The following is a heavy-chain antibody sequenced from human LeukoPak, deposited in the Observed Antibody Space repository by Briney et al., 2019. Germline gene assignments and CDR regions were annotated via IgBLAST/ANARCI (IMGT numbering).Heavy chain of an antibody. J-gene: IGHJ4*02. D-gene: IGHD3-22*01. CDR3: ARAAYYYDSSGYYFDY. CDR1: GGAFSSYT. CDR2: IIPILGIA. Sequence: SVKVSCKASGGAFSSYTISWVRQAPGQGLEWMGRIIPILGIANYAQKFQGRVTITADKSTSTAYMELSSLRSGDTAVYYCARAAYYYDSSGYYFDYWGQGTLVTVSS. V-gene: IGHV1-69*02.